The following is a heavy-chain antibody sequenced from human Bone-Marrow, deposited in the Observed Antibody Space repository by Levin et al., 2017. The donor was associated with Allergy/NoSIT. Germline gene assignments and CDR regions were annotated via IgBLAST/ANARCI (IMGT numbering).Heavy chain of an antibody. J-gene: IGHJ4*02. CDR2: IYYSGST. CDR1: GGSISSGNYY. V-gene: IGHV4-30-4*01. Sequence: LRLSYTVSGGSISSGNYYWSWIRQTPGTGLEWIGYIYYSGSTYYNPSLKSRLTISVDTSKNQFSLNLTSVTTADTAVYYCATGSGSYKIYFAYWGQGTLVTVSS. D-gene: IGHD3-10*01. CDR3: ATGSGSYKIYFAY.